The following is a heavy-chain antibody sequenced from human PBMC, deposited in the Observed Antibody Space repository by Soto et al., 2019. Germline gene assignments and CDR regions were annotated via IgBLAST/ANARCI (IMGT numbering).Heavy chain of an antibody. CDR3: ARDGFGSFDY. CDR1: GGSISSGGYY. V-gene: IGHV4-31*03. J-gene: IGHJ4*02. Sequence: SETLSLTCTVSGGSISSGGYYWSWIRQHPGKGLEWIGYIYYSGSTYYNPSLKSRVTISVDTSKNHFSLKLSSVTAADTAVYYCARDGFGSFDYWGQGTLVTVSS. CDR2: IYYSGST. D-gene: IGHD3-10*01.